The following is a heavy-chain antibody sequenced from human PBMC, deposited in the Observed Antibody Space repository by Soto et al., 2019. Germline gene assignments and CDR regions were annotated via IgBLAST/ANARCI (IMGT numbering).Heavy chain of an antibody. D-gene: IGHD3-16*01. CDR3: AREFPYYVSSDSYLDY. Sequence: AAVKVSRTASGYTFTPYAMHLLLLAPGQRLEWMGWINAGNGNTKYSQKFKGRVTINTDTSASTAYMELSSLRSEDTAVYYCAREFPYYVSSDSYLDYWGQGALVTVSS. CDR1: GYTFTPYA. CDR2: INAGNGNT. J-gene: IGHJ4*02. V-gene: IGHV1-3*01.